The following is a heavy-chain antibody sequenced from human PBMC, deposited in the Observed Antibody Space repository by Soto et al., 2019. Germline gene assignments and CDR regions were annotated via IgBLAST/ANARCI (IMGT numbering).Heavy chain of an antibody. CDR2: INHSGST. J-gene: IGHJ4*02. D-gene: IGHD3-10*01. CDR1: GGSFSGYY. V-gene: IGHV4-34*02. CDR3: ARVQWFGMDGRY. Sequence: QVQLQQWGAGLLKPSETLSLTCAVYGGSFSGYYWSWIRQPPGKGLEWIGEINHSGSTIYNPSLESRVTRSVDTSKNPFSLKLSSVTAADTAVYYCARVQWFGMDGRYWGQGTLVTVSS.